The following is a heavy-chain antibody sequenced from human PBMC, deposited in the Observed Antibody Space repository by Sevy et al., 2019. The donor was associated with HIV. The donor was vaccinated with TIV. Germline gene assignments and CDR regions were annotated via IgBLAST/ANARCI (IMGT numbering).Heavy chain of an antibody. V-gene: IGHV1-69*06. CDR3: ARQKKGDFWSGSHEAFDF. Sequence: ASVKVSCKASGGTFSSYAISWVRQAPGQGLEWMGGIIPIFGTANYAQRFQGRVTITADKSTSTAYMELSSLRSEDTAGDYCARQKKGDFWSGSHEAFDFWGQGTMVTVSS. D-gene: IGHD3-3*01. CDR2: IIPIFGTA. J-gene: IGHJ3*01. CDR1: GGTFSSYA.